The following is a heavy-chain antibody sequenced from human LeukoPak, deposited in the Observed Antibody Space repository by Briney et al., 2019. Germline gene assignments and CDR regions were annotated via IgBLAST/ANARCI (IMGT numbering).Heavy chain of an antibody. CDR3: ARDFISGKGNV. CDR1: GFTFSSYE. V-gene: IGHV3-48*03. J-gene: IGHJ6*04. CDR2: ISSSGSTI. D-gene: IGHD3-10*01. Sequence: GGSLRLSCAASGFTFSSYEMNWVRQAPGKGLEWASYISSSGSTIYYADSVKGRFTISRDNAKNSLYLQMNSLRAEDTAVYYCARDFISGKGNVWGKGTTVTVSS.